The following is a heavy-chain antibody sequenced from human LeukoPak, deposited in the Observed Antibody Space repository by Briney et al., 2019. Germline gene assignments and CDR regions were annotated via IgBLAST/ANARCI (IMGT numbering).Heavy chain of an antibody. CDR2: INPNSGGT. D-gene: IGHD5-12*01. Sequence: ASVKVSRKASRYTFTDYFLHGVRPAPGRGREWMGWINPNSGGTNYAQTLQGRVTMTRDTSLTTAYMELSRLRPDDHAVYFRARIGYCHYFLLWGRGTRVTVSS. CDR3: ARIGYCHYFLL. J-gene: IGHJ4*02. V-gene: IGHV1-2*02. CDR1: RYTFTDYF.